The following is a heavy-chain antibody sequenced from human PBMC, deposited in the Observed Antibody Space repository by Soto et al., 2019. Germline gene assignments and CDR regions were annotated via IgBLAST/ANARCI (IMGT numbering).Heavy chain of an antibody. CDR1: GFTFSSYG. J-gene: IGHJ5*02. D-gene: IGHD2-15*01. V-gene: IGHV3-33*01. Sequence: QVQLVEAGGGVVQPGRSLRLSCAASGFTFSSYGMHWVRQAPGKGLEWVAVIWYDGSNKYYADSVKGRFTISRNNSKNTLYLQMTSLRAKNTAVYYCARDQTEYCSGGSSSGFDPWGQGTLVTVSS. CDR3: ARDQTEYCSGGSSSGFDP. CDR2: IWYDGSNK.